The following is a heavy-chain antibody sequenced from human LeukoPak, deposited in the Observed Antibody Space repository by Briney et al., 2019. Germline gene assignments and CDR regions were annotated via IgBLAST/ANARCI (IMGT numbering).Heavy chain of an antibody. CDR2: IIPILGIA. V-gene: IGHV1-69*04. D-gene: IGHD5-24*01. J-gene: IGHJ1*01. CDR1: GGTLISYT. CDR3: AREGRVVEMATGEYFQH. Sequence: SLKVSCKASGGTLISYTISWGRQAPGQRLEWMGRIIPILGIANYAQKSQGRVTITADKSTSTAHMELSSLRSEDTAVYYCAREGRVVEMATGEYFQHWGQGTLVTVSS.